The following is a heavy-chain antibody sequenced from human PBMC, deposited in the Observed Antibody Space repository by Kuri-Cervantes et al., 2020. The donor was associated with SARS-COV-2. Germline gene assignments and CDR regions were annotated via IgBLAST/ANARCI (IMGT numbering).Heavy chain of an antibody. Sequence: GESLKISCAASGFTFSSDAMSWVRQAPGKGLEWVSAISGSGGSTYYADSVKGRFTISRDNSKNTLYLQMNSLRAEDTAVYYCARAKGETYYYYYMDVWGKGTTVTVSS. V-gene: IGHV3-23*01. J-gene: IGHJ6*03. CDR1: GFTFSSDA. D-gene: IGHD3-16*01. CDR2: ISGSGGST. CDR3: ARAKGETYYYYYMDV.